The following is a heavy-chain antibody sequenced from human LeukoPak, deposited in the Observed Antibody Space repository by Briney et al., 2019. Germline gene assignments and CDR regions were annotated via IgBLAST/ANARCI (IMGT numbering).Heavy chain of an antibody. Sequence: SETLSLTCAVYGGSFSDHYWSWIRQSPGKGLEWIGEIKSTGTTNWIGETKHSESTNYNPSLRSRVTISADTSKNQFSLKLTSVTAADTAVYYCARVIGSDTRDYYLGYWGQGTLVTVYS. V-gene: IGHV4-34*01. CDR1: GGSFSDHY. CDR3: ARVIGSDTRDYYLGY. D-gene: IGHD2-2*01. J-gene: IGHJ4*02. CDR2: TKHSEST.